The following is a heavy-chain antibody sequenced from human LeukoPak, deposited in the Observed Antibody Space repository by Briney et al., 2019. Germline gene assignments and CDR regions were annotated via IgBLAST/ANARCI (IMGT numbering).Heavy chain of an antibody. Sequence: GGSLRLSCAASGFTFSSYAMSWVRQAPGKGLEWVSAISGSGGSTYYADSVKGRFTISRDNSKNTLYLQMNSLRAEDTAVYYCARGYCGGDCYGDWGQGTLVTVSS. CDR1: GFTFSSYA. D-gene: IGHD2-21*02. V-gene: IGHV3-23*01. CDR3: ARGYCGGDCYGD. J-gene: IGHJ1*01. CDR2: ISGSGGST.